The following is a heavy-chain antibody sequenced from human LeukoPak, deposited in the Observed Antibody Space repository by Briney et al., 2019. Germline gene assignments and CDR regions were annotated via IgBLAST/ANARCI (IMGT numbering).Heavy chain of an antibody. CDR3: AREERKGAAYYLDA. CDR2: ITYDGNVK. Sequence: PGGSLKLSCAASGFAFRTYSMHWVRQAPGEGLEWLAVITYDGNVKYYADSVKGRFTVSRDNSKKTLFLQMISLRHEDTAFYYCAREERKGAAYYLDAWGRGTLVTVSS. V-gene: IGHV3-30-3*01. J-gene: IGHJ4*01. D-gene: IGHD1-26*01. CDR1: GFAFRTYS.